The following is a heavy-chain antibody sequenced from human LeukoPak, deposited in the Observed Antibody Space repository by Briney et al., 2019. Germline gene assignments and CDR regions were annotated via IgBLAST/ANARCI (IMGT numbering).Heavy chain of an antibody. CDR1: GFTFDDYG. Sequence: PGGSLRLSCAASGFTFDDYGMSWVRQAPGKGLEWVSLISWDGGSTYYADSVKGRFTISRDNSKNSLYLQMNSLRAEDTALYYCAKDFAHYEPDAFDIWGQGTMVTVSS. V-gene: IGHV3-43D*03. J-gene: IGHJ3*02. D-gene: IGHD3-22*01. CDR3: AKDFAHYEPDAFDI. CDR2: ISWDGGST.